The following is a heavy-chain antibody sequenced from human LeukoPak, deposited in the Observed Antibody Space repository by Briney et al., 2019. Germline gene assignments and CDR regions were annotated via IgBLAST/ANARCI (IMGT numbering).Heavy chain of an antibody. CDR3: AKTVAGYWYFDL. Sequence: NASETLSLTCTVSGGSISHYFWSWIRQPPGKALEWIGYIYYSGSTNYNPSLKSRVTISVDTSKNQFSLKLSSVTAADTAVYYCAKTVAGYWYFDLWGRGTLVTVSS. V-gene: IGHV4-59*08. J-gene: IGHJ2*01. D-gene: IGHD6-19*01. CDR1: GGSISHYF. CDR2: IYYSGST.